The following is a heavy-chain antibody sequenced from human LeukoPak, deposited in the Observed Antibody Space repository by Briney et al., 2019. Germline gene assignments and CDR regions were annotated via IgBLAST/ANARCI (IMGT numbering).Heavy chain of an antibody. V-gene: IGHV3-23*01. CDR1: GFTFSSYA. CDR2: INDNGDGT. Sequence: GGSLRLSCAASGFTFSSYAMSWVRQAPGKGLKWVSTINDNGDGTYYADSVKGRFTISRDNSYNTVSLQMNSLRDEDTGVYYCATGKKRRAATRWIPEYFQHWGQGTLVTVSS. J-gene: IGHJ1*01. D-gene: IGHD4-23*01. CDR3: ATGKKRRAATRWIPEYFQH.